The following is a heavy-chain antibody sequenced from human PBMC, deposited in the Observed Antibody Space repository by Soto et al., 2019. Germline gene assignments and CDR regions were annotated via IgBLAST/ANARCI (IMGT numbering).Heavy chain of an antibody. CDR1: GGTFSSYA. D-gene: IGHD6-13*01. CDR2: IIPIFGTA. J-gene: IGHJ5*02. CDR3: ARRTGVVAAAATNWFDP. Sequence: SVKVSCKASGGTFSSYAISWVRQAPGQGLEWMGGIIPIFGTANYAQKFQGRVTITADESASTAYMELSSLRSEDTAVYYCARRTGVVAAAATNWFDPWGQGTLVTVSS. V-gene: IGHV1-69*13.